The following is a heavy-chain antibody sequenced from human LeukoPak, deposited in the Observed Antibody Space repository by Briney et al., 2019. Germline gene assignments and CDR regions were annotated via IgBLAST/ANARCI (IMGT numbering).Heavy chain of an antibody. CDR1: GGSISSSHYY. CDR3: AILPARDTYYYDTIGYYRPGVT. D-gene: IGHD3-22*01. J-gene: IGHJ5*02. Sequence: SETLSLTCNVFGGSISSSHYYWGWIRQPPGKGLEWIGSIYYSGSTYYNPSLRTRVTFSVDTSKNQFSLKLGSVTAADTAVYYCAILPARDTYYYDTIGYYRPGVTWGQGTLVTVSS. V-gene: IGHV4-39*07. CDR2: IYYSGST.